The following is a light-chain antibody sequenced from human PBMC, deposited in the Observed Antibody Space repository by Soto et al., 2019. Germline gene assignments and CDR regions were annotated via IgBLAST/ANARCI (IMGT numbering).Light chain of an antibody. Sequence: EIVLTQSPGTLSLSPGERATLSCRASQSVTSNYLAWYQQKPGQAPRLLIYGASTRAAGVPDRFSGSGSGTDFTLTITRLEPEDFAVYYCQQYGRSLLLYTFGQGTKVGVK. J-gene: IGKJ2*01. CDR2: GAS. CDR1: QSVTSNY. CDR3: QQYGRSLLLYT. V-gene: IGKV3-20*01.